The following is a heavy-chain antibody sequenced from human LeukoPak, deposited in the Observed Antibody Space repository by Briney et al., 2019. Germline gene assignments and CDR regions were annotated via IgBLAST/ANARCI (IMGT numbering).Heavy chain of an antibody. V-gene: IGHV3-23*01. CDR2: IIGGGGTT. Sequence: GGSLRLSCAAPRFSFSDNYMDWVRQAPGKGLEWVSGIIGGGGTTYYADSVKGRFTISRDNSKNTLYLQINSLRAEDTAVYYCAKDKGDYGSESPYGMDVWGQGTTVTVSS. D-gene: IGHD3-10*01. CDR1: RFSFSDNY. J-gene: IGHJ6*02. CDR3: AKDKGDYGSESPYGMDV.